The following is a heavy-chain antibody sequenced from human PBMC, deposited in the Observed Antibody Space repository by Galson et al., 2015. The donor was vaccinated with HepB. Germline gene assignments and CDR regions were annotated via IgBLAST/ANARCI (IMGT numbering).Heavy chain of an antibody. V-gene: IGHV1-46*01. CDR2: INPSCGSA. Sequence: SVKVSCKASGYTFTSYSMRWVRQAPGQGLEWMGGINPSCGSANYAQKFQGRVTMTTAKSTSTVYMELSSLRSEDTAVYYCARGPGYCSNTSCPSFDYWGQGTLVTVSS. CDR3: ARGPGYCSNTSCPSFDY. D-gene: IGHD2-2*01. CDR1: GYTFTSYS. J-gene: IGHJ4*02.